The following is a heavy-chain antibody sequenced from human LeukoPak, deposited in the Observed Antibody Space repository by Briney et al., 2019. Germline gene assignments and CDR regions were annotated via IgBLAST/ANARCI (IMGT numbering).Heavy chain of an antibody. CDR3: ARDARGDFDY. Sequence: AASVKVSCKASGYTFTNYGISWVRQAPGQGLEWMGWISGYNGNTNYAQKLQGRVTMTTDTSTNTAYMELRGLRSDDTAVYYCARDARGDFDYWGQGTLVTVSS. CDR2: ISGYNGNT. CDR1: GYTFTNYG. D-gene: IGHD3-10*01. V-gene: IGHV1-18*01. J-gene: IGHJ4*02.